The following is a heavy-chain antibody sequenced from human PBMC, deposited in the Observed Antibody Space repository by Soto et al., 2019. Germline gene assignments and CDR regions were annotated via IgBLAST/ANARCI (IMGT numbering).Heavy chain of an antibody. D-gene: IGHD2-15*01. V-gene: IGHV1-18*01. CDR1: GYTFTSYG. J-gene: IGHJ2*01. CDR3: ARVVTVVKSFHYWYFDL. Sequence: GASVKVSCKASGYTFTSYGISWVRQAPGQGLEWMGWISAYNGNTNYAQKLQGRVTMTTDTSTSTAYMELRSLRSDDTAVYYCARVVTVVKSFHYWYFDLWGRGTLVTVSS. CDR2: ISAYNGNT.